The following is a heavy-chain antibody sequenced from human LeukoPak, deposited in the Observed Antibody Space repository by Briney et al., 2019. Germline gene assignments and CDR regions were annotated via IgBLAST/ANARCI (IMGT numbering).Heavy chain of an antibody. CDR2: VYSSGGT. D-gene: IGHD6-13*01. CDR1: GGSIRSYY. V-gene: IGHV4-4*07. Sequence: SETLSLTCTVSGGSIRSYYWSWIRQPAGKGLKWIGRVYSSGGTNYNPSLKSRVTMSVDTSKSQFSLHLSSVTAADTAVYYCARGYSSSWWDYMDVWGKGTTVTVSS. J-gene: IGHJ6*03. CDR3: ARGYSSSWWDYMDV.